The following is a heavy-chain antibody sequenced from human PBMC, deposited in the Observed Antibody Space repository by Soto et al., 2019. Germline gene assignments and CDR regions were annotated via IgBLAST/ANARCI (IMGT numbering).Heavy chain of an antibody. D-gene: IGHD6-19*01. V-gene: IGHV3-23*01. Sequence: EVRLLESGGGLAQPGGSRRLSCAASRFTFSSSAMNWVRQAPGKGLEWVSSIRVGGGDTFYADSVRGRFTVSRDISRNTLYLQMNSLRAEDTAIYYCAKCSVGTVRTSGWCNWFDPWGQGTLVTVSS. CDR3: AKCSVGTVRTSGWCNWFDP. J-gene: IGHJ5*02. CDR2: IRVGGGDT. CDR1: RFTFSSSA.